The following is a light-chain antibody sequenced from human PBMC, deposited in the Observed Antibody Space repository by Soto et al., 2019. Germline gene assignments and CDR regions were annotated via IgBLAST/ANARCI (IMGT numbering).Light chain of an antibody. CDR3: QQYNSYWT. CDR1: QGISSW. CDR2: AAS. Sequence: DIQITQSPSSFSSSVVERFTITCRASQGISSWLAWYQQKPGKAPKLLIYAASSLQSGVPSRFSGSGSGTDFTLTISSLQPDDFATYYCQQYNSYWTFGQGTKVDIK. J-gene: IGKJ1*01. V-gene: IGKV1D-16*01.